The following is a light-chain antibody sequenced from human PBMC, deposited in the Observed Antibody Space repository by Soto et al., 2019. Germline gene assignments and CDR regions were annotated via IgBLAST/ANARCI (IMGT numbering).Light chain of an antibody. J-gene: IGKJ1*01. CDR1: QGISTS. V-gene: IGKV1-27*01. CDR2: AAS. Sequence: DIQMTQSPSSLSASVGDRVTITCRASQGISTSLAWYQWIPGKVPKLLIYAASTLQSGVPSRFSGSGSGTEFNLTISSMQPEDVATYGCQKYNSASRTFGQGTKVEIK. CDR3: QKYNSASRT.